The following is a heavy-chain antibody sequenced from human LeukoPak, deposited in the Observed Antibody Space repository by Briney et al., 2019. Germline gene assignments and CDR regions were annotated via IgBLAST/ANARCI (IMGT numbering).Heavy chain of an antibody. CDR2: IFLSGTT. Sequence: SETLSLTCAVYGGSFSGYYWSWIRQPPGKGLEWIGHIFLSGTTFFNPSLKSRLTISAHMSKNQFSLTLTSVTAADTAVYYCARGGTISNDWGDYNWVDPWGQGTLVTVSS. D-gene: IGHD4-17*01. V-gene: IGHV4-34*09. CDR1: GGSFSGYY. CDR3: ARGGTISNDWGDYNWVDP. J-gene: IGHJ5*02.